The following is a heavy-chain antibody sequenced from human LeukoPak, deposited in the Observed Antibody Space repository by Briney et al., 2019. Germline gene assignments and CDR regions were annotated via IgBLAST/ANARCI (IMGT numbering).Heavy chain of an antibody. Sequence: SETLSLTCTVSGGSISSHYWSWIRQPPGKGLEWIGYIYYSGSTNYNPSLKSRVTISVDMSKNQFSLKLSSVTAADTAVYYCARDYSIYGWFDPWGQGTLVTVSS. CDR1: GGSISSHY. CDR2: IYYSGST. CDR3: ARDYSIYGWFDP. D-gene: IGHD2-15*01. J-gene: IGHJ5*02. V-gene: IGHV4-59*11.